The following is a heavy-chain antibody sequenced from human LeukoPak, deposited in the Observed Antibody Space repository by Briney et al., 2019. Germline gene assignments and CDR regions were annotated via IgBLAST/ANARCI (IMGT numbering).Heavy chain of an antibody. CDR2: ISSSSSYI. CDR1: GFTFSGYS. J-gene: IGHJ3*02. D-gene: IGHD3-22*01. V-gene: IGHV3-21*01. CDR3: ARGYDSSGYPYRGAFDI. Sequence: GGSLRLSCAASGFTFSGYSMNWVRQAPGKGLEWVSSISSSSSYIYYADSVKGRFTISRDNAKNSLYLQMNSLRAEDTAVYYCARGYDSSGYPYRGAFDIWGQGTMVTVSS.